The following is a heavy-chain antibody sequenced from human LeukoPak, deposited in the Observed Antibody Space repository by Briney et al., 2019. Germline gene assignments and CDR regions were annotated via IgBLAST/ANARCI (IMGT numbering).Heavy chain of an antibody. V-gene: IGHV1-24*01. CDR2: FDPEDGET. CDR1: GYTLTELS. CDR3: ATLAVVGYNWFDP. D-gene: IGHD1-26*01. J-gene: IGHJ5*02. Sequence: ASVNVSCMVSGYTLTELSMHWVRQAPGKGLEWMGGFDPEDGETIYAQKFQGRVTMTEDTSTDTAYMELSSLRSEDTAVYYCATLAVVGYNWFDPWGQGTLVTVSS.